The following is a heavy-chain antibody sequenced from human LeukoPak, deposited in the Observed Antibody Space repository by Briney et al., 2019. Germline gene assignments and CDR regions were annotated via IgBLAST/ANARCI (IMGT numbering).Heavy chain of an antibody. CDR1: GFTFSSYW. J-gene: IGHJ6*03. D-gene: IGHD1-26*01. CDR3: ARDPYSGNYGAYYYYYMDV. CDR2: ITSSSTYI. Sequence: PGGSLRLSCAASGFTFSSYWMSWVRQAPGKGLEWVSSITSSSTYIYYADSVKGRFTISRDNAKNSLYLQMDSLRPEDTAVYYCARDPYSGNYGAYYYYYMDVWGKGTTVTISS. V-gene: IGHV3-21*01.